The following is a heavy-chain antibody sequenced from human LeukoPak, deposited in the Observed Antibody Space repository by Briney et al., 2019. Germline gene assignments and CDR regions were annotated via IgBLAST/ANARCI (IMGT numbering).Heavy chain of an antibody. CDR2: IFYSGTT. Sequence: SETLSLTCSVSGVSISSANYYWGWIRQPPGEGLEWIGSIFYSGTTYYNPSLKSRVTISLDTSKNHLSLKLTSMTAADTAVYYCARPPAPVFDAFQIWGLGTMVTVSS. V-gene: IGHV4-39*02. CDR1: GVSISSANYY. D-gene: IGHD5/OR15-5a*01. CDR3: ARPPAPVFDAFQI. J-gene: IGHJ3*02.